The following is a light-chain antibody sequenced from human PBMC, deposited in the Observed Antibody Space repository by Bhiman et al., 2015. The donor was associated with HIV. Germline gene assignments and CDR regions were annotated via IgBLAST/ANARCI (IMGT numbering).Light chain of an antibody. CDR3: QLWDTTSDPFVV. CDR2: QDN. V-gene: IGLV3-1*01. J-gene: IGLJ2*01. CDR1: KLGNQY. Sequence: YELTQPPSVSVYPGQTASITCSADKLGNQYVSWYHQRPGQSPIMVIYQDNKRPSGIPDRFSGSYSGNAATLTISGAEAGDEADYYCQLWDTTSDPFVVFGGGTKLTVL.